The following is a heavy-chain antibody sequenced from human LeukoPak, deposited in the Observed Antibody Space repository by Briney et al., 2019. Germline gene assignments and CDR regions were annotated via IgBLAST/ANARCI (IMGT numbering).Heavy chain of an antibody. CDR3: ARERRGGDLDAFDI. CDR2: ISAYNGNT. D-gene: IGHD2-21*02. J-gene: IGHJ3*02. V-gene: IGHV1-18*01. CDR1: GYTFTSYG. Sequence: ASVKVSCKASGYTFTSYGISWVRQAPGQGLEWMGWISAYNGNTNYAQKLQGRVTMTTDTSTSTAYMELRSLRFDDTAVYYCARERRGGDLDAFDIWGQGTMVTVSS.